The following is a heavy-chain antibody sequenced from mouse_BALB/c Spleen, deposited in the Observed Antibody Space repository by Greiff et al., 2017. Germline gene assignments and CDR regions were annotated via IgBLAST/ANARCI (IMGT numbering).Heavy chain of an antibody. V-gene: IGHV1-87*01. J-gene: IGHJ3*01. CDR2: IYPGDGDT. Sequence: QGQLQQSGAELARPGASVKLSCKASGYTFTSYWMQWVKQRPGQGLEWIGAIYPGDGDTRYTQKFKGKATLTADKSSSTAYMQLSSLASEDSAVYYCARGDYAGNYRDAWFAYWGQGTLVTVSA. CDR3: ARGDYAGNYRDAWFAY. CDR1: GYTFTSYW. D-gene: IGHD2-1*01.